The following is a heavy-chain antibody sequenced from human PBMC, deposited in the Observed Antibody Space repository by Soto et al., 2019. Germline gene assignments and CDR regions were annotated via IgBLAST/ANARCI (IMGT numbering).Heavy chain of an antibody. CDR2: IYWNDDK. Sequence: SRPTLVNPTQTLTLTCTFFGFSRSTSGVGVGWIRQPPGKALEWLALIYWNDDKRYSPSLKSRLTITKDTSKNQAALTMTNMDPVDTAKYYCAHSFINKDIPLRGFHSWGQGTLVTVSS. V-gene: IGHV2-5*01. J-gene: IGHJ5*01. CDR1: GFSRSTSGVG. D-gene: IGHD2-8*01. CDR3: AHSFINKDIPLRGFHS.